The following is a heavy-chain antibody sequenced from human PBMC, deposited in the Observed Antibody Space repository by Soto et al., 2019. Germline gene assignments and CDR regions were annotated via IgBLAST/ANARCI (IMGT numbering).Heavy chain of an antibody. CDR3: ATGYGDYLVD. CDR1: GGSISIGGYY. CDR2: IYYSGST. D-gene: IGHD4-17*01. V-gene: IGHV4-31*03. Sequence: QVQLQESGPGLVKPSQTLSLTCTVSGGSISIGGYYWSWIRQHPGTGLEWIAYIYYSGSTYYNPPRKSGVTISVDTSKNQFALNVSSVTAADAAVYYCATGYGDYLVDLGQGTMVTV. J-gene: IGHJ4*02.